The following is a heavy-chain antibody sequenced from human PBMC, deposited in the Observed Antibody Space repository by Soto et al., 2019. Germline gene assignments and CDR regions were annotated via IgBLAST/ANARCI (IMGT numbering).Heavy chain of an antibody. D-gene: IGHD5-12*01. Sequence: ASVKVSCKASGGTFSSYVISWVRQAPGQGLEWMGGIIPMFDTTYYAQNFQGRVTITADESTSTANMELSSLRSEDTAVYYCARTNPTSGYYYFDYWGQGTLVTVSS. J-gene: IGHJ4*02. CDR1: GGTFSSYV. CDR2: IIPMFDTT. CDR3: ARTNPTSGYYYFDY. V-gene: IGHV1-69*13.